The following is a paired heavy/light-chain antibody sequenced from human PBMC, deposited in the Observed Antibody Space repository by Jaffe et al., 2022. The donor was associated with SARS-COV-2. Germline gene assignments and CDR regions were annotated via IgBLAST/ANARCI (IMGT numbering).Heavy chain of an antibody. Sequence: DVQLVASGGDLVQPGGSLRLSCAASGFTFSNYWMSWVRQAPGKGLEWVANIRKDGSDRYYVDSVKGRFTISRDDAKNSLYLQMNSLRAEDTAVYYCARVRSYYEGSGYYSSATRPLFFDYWGQGTLVTVSS. J-gene: IGHJ4*02. CDR1: GFTFSNYW. CDR2: IRKDGSDR. D-gene: IGHD3-22*01. CDR3: ARVRSYYEGSGYYSSATRPLFFDY. V-gene: IGHV3-7*01.
Light chain of an antibody. CDR2: WAS. V-gene: IGKV4-1*01. CDR3: QQYYTTPFT. CDR1: QSVLYSSNNKNF. Sequence: DIVMTQSPDSLAVSLGERATINCKSSQSVLYSSNNKNFLAWYQQKPGQPPKLLIYWASTRESGVPDRFSGSGSGTDFTLTISSLQAEDVAVYYCQQYYTTPFTFGPGTKVDIK. J-gene: IGKJ3*01.